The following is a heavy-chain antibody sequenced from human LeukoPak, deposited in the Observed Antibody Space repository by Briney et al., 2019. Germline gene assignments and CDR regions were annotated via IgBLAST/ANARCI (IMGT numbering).Heavy chain of an antibody. Sequence: PGGSLRLSCAASGFTFSSYAMSWVRQAPGKGLEWVSAISGSGGSTYYADSAKGRFTISRDNSKNTLYLQMNSLRAEDTAVYCCARDPSLLYYYYYGRDVWGQETTVSVSS. D-gene: IGHD2-15*01. CDR1: GFTFSSYA. CDR2: ISGSGGST. V-gene: IGHV3-23*01. J-gene: IGHJ6*02. CDR3: ARDPSLLYYYYYGRDV.